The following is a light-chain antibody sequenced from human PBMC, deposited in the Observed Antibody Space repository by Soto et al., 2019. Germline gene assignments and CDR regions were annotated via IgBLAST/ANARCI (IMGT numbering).Light chain of an antibody. CDR1: SSDVGGYNY. CDR2: GVS. V-gene: IGLV2-14*03. Sequence: QSALTQPASVSGSPGQSITISCTGTSSDVGGYNYVSWYQHHPGKAPKLMIYGVSNRPSGVSNRFSGSKSGNTASLSISGLQPEDEADYYCSSYRTSNTRQIVCGTGTKLTVL. CDR3: SSYRTSNTRQIV. J-gene: IGLJ1*01.